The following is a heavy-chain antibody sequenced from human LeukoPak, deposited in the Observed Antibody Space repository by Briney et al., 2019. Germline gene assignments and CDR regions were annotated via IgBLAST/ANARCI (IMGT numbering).Heavy chain of an antibody. Sequence: PGGSLRLSCAASGFTFSSYWMHWVRQAPGKGRVWVSRIKSDGSSTSYADSVKGRFTISRDNAKNTLYLQMNSLRAEDTAVYYCARGSYYYDSSGYSPGAYWGQGTLVTVSS. CDR1: GFTFSSYW. V-gene: IGHV3-74*01. J-gene: IGHJ4*02. D-gene: IGHD3-22*01. CDR3: ARGSYYYDSSGYSPGAY. CDR2: IKSDGSST.